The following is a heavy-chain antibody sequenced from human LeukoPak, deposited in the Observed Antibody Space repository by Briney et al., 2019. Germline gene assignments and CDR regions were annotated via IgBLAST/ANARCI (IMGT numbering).Heavy chain of an antibody. CDR1: GGTFSSYA. J-gene: IGHJ3*02. CDR3: VRVASMFPAVPGPYDGLDI. CDR2: IIPIFGTA. V-gene: IGHV1-69*13. D-gene: IGHD6-19*01. Sequence: SVKVSCKASGGTFSSYAISWVRQAPGQGLEWMGGIIPIFGTANYAQKFQGRVTITADESTSTAYMELSSLRSEDTAVYYCVRVASMFPAVPGPYDGLDIWGQGTLVTVSS.